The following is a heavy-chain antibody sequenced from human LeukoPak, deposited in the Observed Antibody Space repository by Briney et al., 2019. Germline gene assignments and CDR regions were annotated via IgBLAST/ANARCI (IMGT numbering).Heavy chain of an antibody. J-gene: IGHJ3*02. CDR1: GFTFSSHW. Sequence: GGSLRLSCAASGFTFSSHWMHWVRQAPGKGLVCVSRIKSDGSSTSYAESVKGRFTISRDNAKKTLYLQMNNLRVEDTAVYYCARESVTDISRQSDAFDIWGQGTMVTVS. V-gene: IGHV3-74*01. CDR3: ARESVTDISRQSDAFDI. CDR2: IKSDGSST. D-gene: IGHD2-21*02.